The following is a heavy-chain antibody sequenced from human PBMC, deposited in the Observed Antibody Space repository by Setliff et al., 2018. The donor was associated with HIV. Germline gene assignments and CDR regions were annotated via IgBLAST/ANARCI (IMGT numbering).Heavy chain of an antibody. Sequence: GPSVKVSCKVSGYTLTELSMHWVRQAPGKGLEWMGGSDPEDGNKMYAQKLQGRVTMTEDTSTDTAYMELSSLRSEDTAVYYCATGKLSGSGSPIYNWFDPWGQGTLVTVSS. CDR3: ATGKLSGSGSPIYNWFDP. CDR1: GYTLTELS. J-gene: IGHJ5*02. D-gene: IGHD3-10*01. CDR2: SDPEDGNK. V-gene: IGHV1-24*01.